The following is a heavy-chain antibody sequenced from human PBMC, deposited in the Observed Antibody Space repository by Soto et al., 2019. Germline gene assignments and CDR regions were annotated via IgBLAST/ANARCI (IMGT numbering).Heavy chain of an antibody. CDR3: AKPGGVYWYFDL. D-gene: IGHD3-3*01. V-gene: IGHV3-23*01. Sequence: EVQLLESGGGLVQPGGSLRLSCAASGFTLRDYAMTWVRQAPGKGLEWVSSLSGRGGNTYYADSVKGRFTISRANSENTLFLLMSSLRAEDTATYYCAKPGGVYWYFDLWGRGTLVTVSS. CDR2: LSGRGGNT. CDR1: GFTLRDYA. J-gene: IGHJ2*01.